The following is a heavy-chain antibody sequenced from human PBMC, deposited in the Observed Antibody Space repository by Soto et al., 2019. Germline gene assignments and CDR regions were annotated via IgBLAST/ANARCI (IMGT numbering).Heavy chain of an antibody. V-gene: IGHV4-59*01. J-gene: IGHJ5*02. CDR3: AREVAVRAAAGTFVRRELGWFDP. CDR1: GGSTSSYY. CDR2: IYYSGST. D-gene: IGHD6-13*01. Sequence: KPSETLSLTGTVSGGSTSSYYWSWIRQPPGKGLEWIGYIYYSGSTNYNPSLKSRVTIAVDTSKNQFSLKLNSVTAADTAVYYCAREVAVRAAAGTFVRRELGWFDPWGQGTLVTVSS.